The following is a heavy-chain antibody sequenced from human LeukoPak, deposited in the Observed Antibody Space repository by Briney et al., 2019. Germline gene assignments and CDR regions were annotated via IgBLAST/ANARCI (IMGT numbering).Heavy chain of an antibody. Sequence: GGSLRLSCAASGFTFSSYGMHWVRQAPGKGLEWVAVISYDGSNKYYADSVKGRFTISRDNSKNTLYLQMNSLRAEDTAVYYCAPRSDSSGQYYFDYWGQGTLVTVSS. CDR3: APRSDSSGQYYFDY. D-gene: IGHD3-22*01. CDR1: GFTFSSYG. CDR2: ISYDGSNK. J-gene: IGHJ4*02. V-gene: IGHV3-30*03.